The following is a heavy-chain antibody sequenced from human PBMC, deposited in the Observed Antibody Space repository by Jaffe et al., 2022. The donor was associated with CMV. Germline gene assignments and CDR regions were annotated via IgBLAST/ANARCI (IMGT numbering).Heavy chain of an antibody. CDR2: ISDSGGST. CDR3: AKVRRERNYYDSSGYSAEGAFDI. D-gene: IGHD3-22*01. V-gene: IGHV3-23*04. Sequence: EVQLVESGGGLVQPGGSLRLSCATSGFTFSIYAMSWVRQAPGKGLEWVSGISDSGGSTYYPDSVKGRFTISRDNSKNAVSLQMNSLRAEDTAVYYCAKVRRERNYYDSSGYSAEGAFDIWGQGTVVTVSS. J-gene: IGHJ3*02. CDR1: GFTFSIYA.